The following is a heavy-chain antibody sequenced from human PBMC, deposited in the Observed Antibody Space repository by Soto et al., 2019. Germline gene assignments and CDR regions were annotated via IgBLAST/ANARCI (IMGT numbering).Heavy chain of an antibody. J-gene: IGHJ4*02. CDR3: ARDHKSYYHSSGYISFFDY. D-gene: IGHD3-22*01. Sequence: PGGSLRLSCAASGFTFSSYWMSWVRQAPGKGLEWVANIKQDGSEKYYVDSVKGRFTISRDNAKNSLYLQMNSLRAEDTAVYYCARDHKSYYHSSGYISFFDYWGQGTLVTVSS. CDR2: IKQDGSEK. CDR1: GFTFSSYW. V-gene: IGHV3-7*03.